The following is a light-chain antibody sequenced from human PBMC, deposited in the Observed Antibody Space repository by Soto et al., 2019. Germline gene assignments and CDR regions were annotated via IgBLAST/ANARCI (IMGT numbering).Light chain of an antibody. Sequence: QSVLAQPRSVSGSPGQSVTISCTGTDSNIGFYNFVSWYQQHPDKAPHLVIYDVNKRPSGVPARFSGSKSGNTASLTISGLQADDEADYYCCSYAGSYTYVFGIGTKATVL. J-gene: IGLJ1*01. CDR2: DVN. CDR1: DSNIGFYNF. CDR3: CSYAGSYTYV. V-gene: IGLV2-11*01.